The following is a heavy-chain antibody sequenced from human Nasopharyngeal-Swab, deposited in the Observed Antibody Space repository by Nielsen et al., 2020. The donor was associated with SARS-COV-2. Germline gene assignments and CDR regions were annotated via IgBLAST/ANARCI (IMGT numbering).Heavy chain of an antibody. CDR2: IYSGGST. Sequence: GESLKISCAASGFTVSSNYMSWVRQAPGKGLEWVSVIYSGGSTYYADSVKGRFTISRDNSKNTLYLQMNSLRAEDTAVYYCARDRGYSYGYSYYYYGMDVWGQGTTATVSS. CDR3: ARDRGYSYGYSYYYYGMDV. CDR1: GFTVSSNY. V-gene: IGHV3-53*01. J-gene: IGHJ6*02. D-gene: IGHD5-18*01.